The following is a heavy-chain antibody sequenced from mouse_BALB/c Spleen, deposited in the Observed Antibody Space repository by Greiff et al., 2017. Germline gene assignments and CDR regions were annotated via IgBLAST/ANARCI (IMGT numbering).Heavy chain of an antibody. CDR2: ISSGSSTI. J-gene: IGHJ1*01. Sequence: EVQGVESGGGLVQPGGSRKLSCAASGFTFSSFGMHWVRQAPEKGLEWVAYISSGSSTIYYADTVKGRFTISRDNPKNTLFLQMTSLRSEDTAMYYCAREIHYYGYWYFDVWGAGTTVTVSS. CDR3: AREIHYYGYWYFDV. D-gene: IGHD1-2*01. CDR1: GFTFSSFG. V-gene: IGHV5-17*02.